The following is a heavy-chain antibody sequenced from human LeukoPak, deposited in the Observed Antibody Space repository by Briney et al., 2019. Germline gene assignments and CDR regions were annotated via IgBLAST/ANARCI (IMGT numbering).Heavy chain of an antibody. CDR2: INPNSGGT. D-gene: IGHD3-10*01. CDR3: SVEGSGSYLYFDY. J-gene: IGHJ4*02. V-gene: IGHV1-2*06. CDR1: GNTFTGYY. Sequence: ASVKVSCKASGNTFTGYYMHWVRQAPGQGLEWMGRINPNSGGTNYAQKFQGRVTMTRDTSTSTVYMELSSLRSEDTAVYYCSVEGSGSYLYFDYWGQGTLVTVSS.